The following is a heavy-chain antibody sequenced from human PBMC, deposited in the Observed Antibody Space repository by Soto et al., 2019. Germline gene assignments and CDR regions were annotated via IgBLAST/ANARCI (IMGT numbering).Heavy chain of an antibody. V-gene: IGHV3-48*02. Sequence: EVQLVESGGGLVQPGGSLRVSRAASGFTFSSYSINWVRQAPGKGLEWVSYISGSSTIYYADSVKGRFTISRDNAKNSLYLQMNSLRDEDTAVYYCARVGLGLFGTDVWGQGTTVTVSS. D-gene: IGHD3-16*01. CDR2: ISGSSTI. CDR3: ARVGLGLFGTDV. CDR1: GFTFSSYS. J-gene: IGHJ6*02.